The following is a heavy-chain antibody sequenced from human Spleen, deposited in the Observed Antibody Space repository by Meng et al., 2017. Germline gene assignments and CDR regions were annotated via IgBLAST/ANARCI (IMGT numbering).Heavy chain of an antibody. CDR1: GGSIKNSNFY. D-gene: IGHD5-18*01. J-gene: IGHJ6*02. V-gene: IGHV4-39*07. Sequence: SETLSLTCTVSGGSIKNSNFYWGWIRQPPGKGLQWIGSIYFRGSTYDNPSLKSRVTISVDTTKNQFSLKLSSVTSADTAVYYCARGGGYSYGYGMDVWGQGTTVTVSS. CDR2: IYFRGST. CDR3: ARGGGYSYGYGMDV.